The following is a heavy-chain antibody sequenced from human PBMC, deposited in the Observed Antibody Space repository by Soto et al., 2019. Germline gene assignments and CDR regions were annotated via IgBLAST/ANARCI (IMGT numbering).Heavy chain of an antibody. D-gene: IGHD2-21*01. Sequence: QLQLQESGPGLVKPSETLSLTCTVSGGSISSSSYYWGWIRQPPGKGLEWFGSIYYSGRTYYNPSLKSRVTISVDTSKNQFSLKLSSVTAADTAVYYCATMGGVVVIAIDDYWGHASLVTVSS. V-gene: IGHV4-39*01. J-gene: IGHJ4*01. CDR1: GGSISSSSYY. CDR2: IYYSGRT. CDR3: ATMGGVVVIAIDDY.